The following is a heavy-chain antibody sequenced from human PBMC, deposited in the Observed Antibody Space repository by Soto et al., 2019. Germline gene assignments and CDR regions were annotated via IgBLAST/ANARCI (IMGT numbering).Heavy chain of an antibody. CDR2: MNPNSGNT. CDR1: GYTFTSYD. Sequence: QVQLVQSGAEVKKPGASVKVSCKASGYTFTSYDINWVRQATGQGLEWMGWMNPNSGNTGYAQKFQGRVTMTRNTSLSTAYMELGSLRSEDTAVYYCARVHYDFWSGYYKVDPWGQGTLVTVSS. V-gene: IGHV1-8*01. CDR3: ARVHYDFWSGYYKVDP. J-gene: IGHJ5*02. D-gene: IGHD3-3*01.